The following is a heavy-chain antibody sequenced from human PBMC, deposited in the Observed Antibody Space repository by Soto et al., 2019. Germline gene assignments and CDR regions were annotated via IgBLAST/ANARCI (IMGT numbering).Heavy chain of an antibody. J-gene: IGHJ4*02. CDR2: VYTTGVT. CDR3: ARAYLRYFDWFDY. CDR1: GDSISSGDYY. V-gene: IGHV4-30-4*01. D-gene: IGHD3-9*01. Sequence: QVQLQESGPGVVKPSQTLSLTCTVSGDSISSGDYYWSWIRQPPGKGLEWIGYVYTTGVTYYNPSLKSRLTMSVDTSKNQFSLRLSSVTAADTAGYYCARAYLRYFDWFDYWGQGTLATVSS.